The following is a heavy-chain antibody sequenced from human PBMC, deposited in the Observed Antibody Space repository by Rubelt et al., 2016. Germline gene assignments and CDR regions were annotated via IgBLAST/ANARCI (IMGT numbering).Heavy chain of an antibody. D-gene: IGHD6-13*01. CDR1: GGSFSGYY. J-gene: IGHJ4*02. CDR3: ARGTGIAAALKFDY. V-gene: IGHV4-34*01. CDR2: INHSGST. Sequence: QVQLQQWGAGLLKPSETLSLTCAVYGGSFSGYYWSWIRQPPGKGLEWIGEINHSGSTNYNPSLKSRGTISVETSKNQFPLKLSSVTAADTAVYYCARGTGIAAALKFDYWGQGTLVTVSS.